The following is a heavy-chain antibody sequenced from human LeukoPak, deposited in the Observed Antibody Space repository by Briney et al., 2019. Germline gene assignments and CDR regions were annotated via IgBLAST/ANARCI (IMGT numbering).Heavy chain of an antibody. CDR3: ARNQGSDLDY. Sequence: GGSLRLPCAASGFTFSSYWMHWVRQAPGAGLVWVSRINSDGSTTTYADSVKGRFTISRDNAKNTLYLQMNSLRAEDTAVYYCARNQGSDLDYWGQGTLVTVSS. CDR1: GFTFSSYW. CDR2: INSDGSTT. D-gene: IGHD1-14*01. V-gene: IGHV3-74*01. J-gene: IGHJ4*02.